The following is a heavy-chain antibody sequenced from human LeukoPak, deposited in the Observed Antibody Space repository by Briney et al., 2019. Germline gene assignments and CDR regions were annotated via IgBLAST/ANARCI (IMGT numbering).Heavy chain of an antibody. CDR2: IWYDGSNK. D-gene: IGHD4-17*01. Sequence: PGGSLRLSCAASGFTFSNYGMHWVRQAPGKGLEWVAVIWYDGSNKYYSDSVRGRFTISGDNSKNTLYLQMNSLRAEDTAVYYCARGYDYGDYGVVEWGQGTLVTVSS. J-gene: IGHJ4*02. CDR3: ARGYDYGDYGVVE. V-gene: IGHV3-33*01. CDR1: GFTFSNYG.